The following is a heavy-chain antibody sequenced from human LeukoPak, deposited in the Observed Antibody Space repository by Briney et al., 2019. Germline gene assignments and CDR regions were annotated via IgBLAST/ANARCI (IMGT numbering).Heavy chain of an antibody. CDR3: ARPRDYGSGKYYFDY. Sequence: GESLKISCKGSGYSFSSCWIGWVRQMPGKGLEWMGIIYPGDSDSRYSPSFQGQVTISADKSISTAYLQWTSLKASDTAIYYCARPRDYGSGKYYFDYWGQGTLVTVSP. CDR2: IYPGDSDS. V-gene: IGHV5-51*01. J-gene: IGHJ4*02. D-gene: IGHD3-10*01. CDR1: GYSFSSCW.